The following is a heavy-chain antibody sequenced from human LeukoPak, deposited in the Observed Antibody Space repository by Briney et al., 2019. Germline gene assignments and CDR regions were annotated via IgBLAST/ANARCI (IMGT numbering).Heavy chain of an antibody. CDR1: GFTFSSYA. J-gene: IGHJ4*02. CDR2: ISYDGSNK. Sequence: GGPLRLSCAASGFTFSSYAMHWVRQAPGKGLEWVAVISYDGSNKYYADFVKGRFTISRDNSKNTLYLQMNSLRAEDTAVYYCAREPLSYWGQGTLVTVSS. V-gene: IGHV3-30-3*01. CDR3: AREPLSY.